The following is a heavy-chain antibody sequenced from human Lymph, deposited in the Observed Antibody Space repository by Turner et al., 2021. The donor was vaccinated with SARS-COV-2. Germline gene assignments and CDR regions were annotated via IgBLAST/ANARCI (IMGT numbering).Heavy chain of an antibody. D-gene: IGHD3-16*01. J-gene: IGHJ4*02. Sequence: QVQLVESGGGVVQPGRSLRLSCAASGFTFSSYAMHWVRQAPGKGLEWVALISYDGSNKYYADSVKGRFTISRDNSKTTLYLQMNSLRTEDTAVYDCARDVGGYLGYWGQGTLVTVSS. CDR2: ISYDGSNK. CDR3: ARDVGGYLGY. V-gene: IGHV3-30-3*01. CDR1: GFTFSSYA.